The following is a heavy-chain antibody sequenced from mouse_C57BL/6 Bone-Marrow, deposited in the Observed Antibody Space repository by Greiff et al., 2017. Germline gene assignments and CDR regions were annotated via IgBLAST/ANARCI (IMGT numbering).Heavy chain of an antibody. CDR1: GYTFTSYW. V-gene: IGHV1-69*01. J-gene: IGHJ2*01. CDR3: ARVANWDPFDY. D-gene: IGHD4-1*01. CDR2: IDPSDSYT. Sequence: QVQLQQPGAELVLPGASVKLSCKASGYTFTSYWMHWVKQRPGQGLEWIGEIDPSDSYTNYNHKFKGKSTLTVDKSSSTAYMQLSSLTSEDSAVYYCARVANWDPFDYWGQGTTLTVSS.